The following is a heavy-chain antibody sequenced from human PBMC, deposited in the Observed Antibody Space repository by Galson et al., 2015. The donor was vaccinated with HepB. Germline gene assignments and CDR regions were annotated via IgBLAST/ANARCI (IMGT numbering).Heavy chain of an antibody. CDR3: AREKAVAGIWYSDL. V-gene: IGHV3-13*01. D-gene: IGHD6-19*01. Sequence: SLRLSCAASGFTFSSYDMHWVRQATGKGLERVSAIGTAGDTYYPGSVKGRFTISRENAKNSLYLQMNSLRAGDTAVYYCAREKAVAGIWYSDLWGRGTLVTVSS. CDR2: IGTAGDT. J-gene: IGHJ2*01. CDR1: GFTFSSYD.